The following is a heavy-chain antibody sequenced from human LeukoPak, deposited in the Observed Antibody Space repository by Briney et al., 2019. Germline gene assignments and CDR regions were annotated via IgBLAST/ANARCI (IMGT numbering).Heavy chain of an antibody. D-gene: IGHD3-10*01. Sequence: ESLQISCKGSGYTFSSYWIGWVRQMPGKGLEWMGIIYPGDSDTRYSPSFQGQVTISADKSISTAYLQWSSLKASDTAMYYCARHHSAYYYGSGSYSPNWFDPWGQGTLVTVSS. V-gene: IGHV5-51*01. CDR3: ARHHSAYYYGSGSYSPNWFDP. J-gene: IGHJ5*02. CDR2: IYPGDSDT. CDR1: GYTFSSYW.